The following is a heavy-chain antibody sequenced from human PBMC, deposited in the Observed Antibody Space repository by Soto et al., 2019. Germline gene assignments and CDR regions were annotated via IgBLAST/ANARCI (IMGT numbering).Heavy chain of an antibody. D-gene: IGHD5-12*01. CDR1: GGSISSYY. CDR3: ARGSRATDYYYYYYMDV. CDR2: IYYSGST. J-gene: IGHJ6*03. V-gene: IGHV4-59*01. Sequence: QVQLQESGPGLVKPSETLSLTCTVSGGSISSYYWSWIRQPPGKGLEWIGYIYYSGSTNYNPSLKSRVTISVDTSKNQFSLKLSSVTAADTAVYYCARGSRATDYYYYYYMDVWGQGTTVTVSS.